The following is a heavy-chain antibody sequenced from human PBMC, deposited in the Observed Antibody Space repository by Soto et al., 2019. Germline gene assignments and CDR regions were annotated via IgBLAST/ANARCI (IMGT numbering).Heavy chain of an antibody. D-gene: IGHD2-2*01. CDR2: ISWDGGST. CDR3: AKDIRPHCSSTSCPYRTYYYYYGMDV. CDR1: GFTFDDYT. J-gene: IGHJ6*02. V-gene: IGHV3-43*01. Sequence: GGSLRLSCAASGFTFDDYTMHWVRQAPWKGLEWVSLISWDGGSTYYADSVKGRFTISRDNSKNSLYLQMNSLRTEDTALYYCAKDIRPHCSSTSCPYRTYYYYYGMDVWGQGTTVTVS.